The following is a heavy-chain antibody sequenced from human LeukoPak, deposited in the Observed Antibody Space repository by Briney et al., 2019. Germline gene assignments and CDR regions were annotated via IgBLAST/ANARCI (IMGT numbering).Heavy chain of an antibody. CDR2: IRQDGSEK. CDR3: ARLTYYYDSRAFDY. V-gene: IGHV3-7*01. D-gene: IGHD3-22*01. CDR1: GFTFSSYC. J-gene: IGHJ4*02. Sequence: GGSLRLSCAASGFTFSSYCMSWVRQAPGKGLEWVANIRQDGSEKYYVDSVKGRFTISRDNAKNSLYLQMNSLRAEDTAVYYCARLTYYYDSRAFDYWGQGTLVTVSS.